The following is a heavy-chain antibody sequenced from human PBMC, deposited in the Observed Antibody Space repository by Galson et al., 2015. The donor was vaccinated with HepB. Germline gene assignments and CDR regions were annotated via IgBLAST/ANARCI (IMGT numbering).Heavy chain of an antibody. J-gene: IGHJ4*02. CDR2: INSGNGYT. CDR3: AREMSWDGSSSLDF. V-gene: IGHV1-3*01. CDR1: GYIFTKYA. D-gene: IGHD6-6*01. Sequence: SVKVSCKASGYIFTKYAMQWVRQAPGQRPEWMGWINSGNGYTKYSQKFQARVTITRDTSASTTYMELSSLTSEDTAVYFCAREMSWDGSSSLDFWGQGTLVTVSS.